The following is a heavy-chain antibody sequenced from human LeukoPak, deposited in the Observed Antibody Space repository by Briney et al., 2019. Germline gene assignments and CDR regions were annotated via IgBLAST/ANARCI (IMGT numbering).Heavy chain of an antibody. CDR1: GGSISSYY. V-gene: IGHV4-59*01. J-gene: IGHJ4*02. CDR2: IYYSGST. Sequence: SETLSLTCTVSGGSISSYYWSWIRQPPGKGLEWIGYIYYSGSTNYNPSPKSRVTISVDTSKNQFSLKLSSVTAADTAVYYCARAVAGSRGNRIFDYWGQGTLVTVSS. D-gene: IGHD6-19*01. CDR3: ARAVAGSRGNRIFDY.